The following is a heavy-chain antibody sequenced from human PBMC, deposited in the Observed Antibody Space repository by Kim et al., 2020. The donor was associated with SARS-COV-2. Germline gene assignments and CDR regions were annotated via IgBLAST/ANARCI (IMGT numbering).Heavy chain of an antibody. D-gene: IGHD3-16*01. CDR3: VRAQYGGHYFDF. Sequence: SNADSVKGRFTMSRDNAKNTLYLQMNGLRAEDTAVYYCVRAQYGGHYFDFWGQGTLVTVSS. V-gene: IGHV3-74*01. J-gene: IGHJ4*02.